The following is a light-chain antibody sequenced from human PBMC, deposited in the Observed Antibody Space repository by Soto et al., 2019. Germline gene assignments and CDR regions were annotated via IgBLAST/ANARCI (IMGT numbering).Light chain of an antibody. V-gene: IGKV3-20*01. CDR1: QSVRSRY. CDR3: QQYGTSPIN. J-gene: IGKJ5*01. Sequence: ETVLTQSPGTLSLSPGERATLSCRASQSVRSRYLAWYQQKPGQAPRLLIFGASSRSSGIPYRFSGSGSGTDFTLTVSRLEPEDFAVYYCQQYGTSPINFGQGTRLEIK. CDR2: GAS.